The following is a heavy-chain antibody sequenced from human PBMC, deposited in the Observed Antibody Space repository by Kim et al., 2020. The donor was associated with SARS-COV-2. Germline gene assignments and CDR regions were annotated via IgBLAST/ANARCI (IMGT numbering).Heavy chain of an antibody. CDR3: ARDRGLEGWFDP. CDR2: IIPIFGTA. V-gene: IGHV1-69*13. CDR1: GGTFSSYA. Sequence: SVKVSCKASGGTFSSYAISWVRQAPGQGLEWMGGIIPIFGTANYAQKFQGRVTITADESTSTAYMELSSLRSEDTAVYYCARDRGLEGWFDPWGQGTLVTVSS. J-gene: IGHJ5*02. D-gene: IGHD3-10*01.